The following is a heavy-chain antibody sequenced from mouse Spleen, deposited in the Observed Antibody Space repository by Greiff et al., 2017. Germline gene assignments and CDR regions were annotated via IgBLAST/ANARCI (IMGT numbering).Heavy chain of an antibody. CDR2: ISSGSSTI. V-gene: IGHV5-17*02. CDR3: ARSLYGNYGAY. CDR1: GFTFSSFG. Sequence: EVQLVESGGGLVQPGGSRKLSCAASGFTFSSFGMHWVRQAPEKGLEWVAYISSGSSTIYYADTVKGRFTISRDNPKNTLFLRMTSLRSEDTAMYYCARSLYGNYGAYWGQGTLVTVSA. D-gene: IGHD2-1*01. J-gene: IGHJ3*01.